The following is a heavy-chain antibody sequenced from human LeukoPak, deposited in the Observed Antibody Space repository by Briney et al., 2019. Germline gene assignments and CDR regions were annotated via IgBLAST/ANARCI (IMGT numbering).Heavy chain of an antibody. V-gene: IGHV3-30*03. CDR2: ISYDRSNK. CDR3: ASKRTDSGYAAFDY. D-gene: IGHD5-12*01. J-gene: IGHJ4*02. CDR1: GSTFSTYG. Sequence: GGSLRLSCAASGSTFSTYGMHWVRQAPGKGLEWVAVISYDRSNKYYADSVKGRFTISRDNSKNTLYLQMNSLRAEDTAVYYCASKRTDSGYAAFDYWGQGTLVTVSS.